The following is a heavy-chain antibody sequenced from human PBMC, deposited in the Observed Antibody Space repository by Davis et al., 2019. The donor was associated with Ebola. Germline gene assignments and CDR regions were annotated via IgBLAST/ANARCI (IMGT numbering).Heavy chain of an antibody. CDR3: ARGLWGLAAAGTLLDWFDP. V-gene: IGHV3-21*01. D-gene: IGHD6-13*01. CDR1: GFTFSSYS. Sequence: GESLKISCAASGFTFSSYSMNWVRQAPGKGLEWVSSISSSSSYIYYADSVKGRFTISRDNAKNSLYLQMNSLRAEDTAVYYCARGLWGLAAAGTLLDWFDPWGQGTLVTVSS. J-gene: IGHJ5*02. CDR2: ISSSSSYI.